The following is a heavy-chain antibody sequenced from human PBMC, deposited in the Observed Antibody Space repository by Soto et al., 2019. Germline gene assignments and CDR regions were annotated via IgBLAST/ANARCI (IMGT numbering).Heavy chain of an antibody. CDR2: INSDGSDT. CDR1: GFTFSSYW. D-gene: IGHD3-22*01. J-gene: IGHJ4*02. CDR3: ATHNYYTFEY. V-gene: IGHV3-74*01. Sequence: GGSLRLSCAASGFTFSSYWMHWVRQAPGKGLVWVSRINSDGSDTLYVDSMKGRFTISRDNSKNSLFLQMDSLRAEDTALYYCATHNYYTFEYWGQGALVTVSS.